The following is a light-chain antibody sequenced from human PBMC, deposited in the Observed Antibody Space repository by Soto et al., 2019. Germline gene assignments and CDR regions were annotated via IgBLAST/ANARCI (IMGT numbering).Light chain of an antibody. CDR1: QGIGSW. CDR3: QQTNSFPPT. Sequence: DIQLAQSPSSVSASVGDRVTITCRASQGIGSWLAWYQQKPGKAPKLLIYAASSLQSGVPSRFSGSASGTDFTLTISSLQPEDFASYHCQQTNSFPPTFGGGTKVEI. CDR2: AAS. V-gene: IGKV1D-12*01. J-gene: IGKJ4*01.